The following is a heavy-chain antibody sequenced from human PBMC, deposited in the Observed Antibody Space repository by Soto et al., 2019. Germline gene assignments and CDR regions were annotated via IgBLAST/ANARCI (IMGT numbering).Heavy chain of an antibody. D-gene: IGHD3-9*01. V-gene: IGHV3-48*04. CDR1: GFTFSSYS. J-gene: IGHJ4*02. Sequence: GGSLRLSCVASGFTFSSYSMVWVRQAPGKGLEWISYIFVTSTTIYYADSVKGRFTVSRDNTQNSLFLLMNSLRAEDTAIYYCARDRDWAFDFWGQGTLVTVSS. CDR2: IFVTSTTI. CDR3: ARDRDWAFDF.